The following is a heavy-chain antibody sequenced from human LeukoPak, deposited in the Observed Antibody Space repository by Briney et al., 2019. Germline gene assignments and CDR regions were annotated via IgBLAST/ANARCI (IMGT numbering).Heavy chain of an antibody. D-gene: IGHD6-13*01. CDR1: GGSIRNYY. CDR3: ARVEAVSGTGWFDP. Sequence: SETLSLTCTVSGGSIRNYYWNWIRQPPGKGLEWIGYIYYSGSTNYNPSLRSRVTMSVDTSKNQFSLKLRSVTAADTAVYYCARVEAVSGTGWFDPWGQGTLVTASS. V-gene: IGHV4-59*01. CDR2: IYYSGST. J-gene: IGHJ5*02.